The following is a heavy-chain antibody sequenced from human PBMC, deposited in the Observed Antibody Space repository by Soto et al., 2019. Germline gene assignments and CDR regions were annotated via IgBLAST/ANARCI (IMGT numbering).Heavy chain of an antibody. CDR3: AREYSSGWYGFDY. CDR1: GFTVSSNY. J-gene: IGHJ4*02. CDR2: IYSGGST. Sequence: EVQLVETGGGLIQPGGSLRLSCAASGFTVSSNYMSWVRQAPGKGLEWVSVIYSGGSTYYADSVKGRFTISRDNSKNTLYLQMNSLRAEDTAVYYCAREYSSGWYGFDYWGQGTLVTVSS. D-gene: IGHD6-19*01. V-gene: IGHV3-53*02.